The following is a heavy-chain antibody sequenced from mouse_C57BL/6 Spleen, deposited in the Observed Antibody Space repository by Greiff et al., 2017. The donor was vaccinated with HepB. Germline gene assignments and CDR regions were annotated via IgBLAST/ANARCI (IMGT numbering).Heavy chain of an antibody. V-gene: IGHV1-81*01. CDR2: IDPRSGNT. Sequence: VQLQQSGAELARPGASVKLSCKASGYTFTSYGISWVKQRTGQGLEWIGEIDPRSGNTYYNEKFKGKATLTADKSSSTAYMELRSLTSEDSAVYFCARPYYYGSLFDYWGQGTTLTVSS. J-gene: IGHJ2*01. CDR1: GYTFTSYG. D-gene: IGHD1-1*01. CDR3: ARPYYYGSLFDY.